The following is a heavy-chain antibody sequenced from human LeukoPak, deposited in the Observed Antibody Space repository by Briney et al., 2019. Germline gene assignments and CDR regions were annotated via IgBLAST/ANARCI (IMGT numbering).Heavy chain of an antibody. CDR3: ARGYDYGDYVGDFDY. J-gene: IGHJ4*02. Sequence: ASVKVSCKASGYTFTSYPITWVRQAPGQGLEWMGWITTYNGNTNYAQKLQGRVTITTDTSTSTAYMDLRGLRSDDTAVYYCARGYDYGDYVGDFDYWGQGTLVIVSS. CDR2: ITTYNGNT. V-gene: IGHV1-18*01. D-gene: IGHD4-17*01. CDR1: GYTFTSYP.